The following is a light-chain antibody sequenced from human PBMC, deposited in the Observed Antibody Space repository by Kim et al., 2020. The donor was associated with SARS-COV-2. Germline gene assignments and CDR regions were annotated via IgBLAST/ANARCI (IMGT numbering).Light chain of an antibody. CDR3: QQSHTAPLLT. Sequence: DIQMTQSPSSLSASVGDRVTIACRASQTISSFLNWYQQKPGKAPKLLIYAASSLQSGVPSRFSGSGSGTDFTLTINSLQPEDFATYYCQQSHTAPLLTFGGGTKVDI. CDR2: AAS. V-gene: IGKV1-39*01. J-gene: IGKJ4*01. CDR1: QTISSF.